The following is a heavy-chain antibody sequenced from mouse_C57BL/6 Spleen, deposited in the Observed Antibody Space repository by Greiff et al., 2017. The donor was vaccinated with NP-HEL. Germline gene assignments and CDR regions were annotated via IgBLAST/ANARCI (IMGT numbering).Heavy chain of an antibody. CDR1: GYTFTDYE. D-gene: IGHD1-1*01. CDR3: TRWVVRRYYYAMDY. J-gene: IGHJ4*01. V-gene: IGHV1-15*01. CDR2: IDPETGGT. Sequence: VQLQQSGAELVRPGASVTLSCKASGYTFTDYEMHWVKQTPVHGLEWIGAIDPETGGTAYNQKFKGKAILTADKSSSTAYMELRSLTSEDSAVYYCTRWVVRRYYYAMDYWGQGTSVTVSS.